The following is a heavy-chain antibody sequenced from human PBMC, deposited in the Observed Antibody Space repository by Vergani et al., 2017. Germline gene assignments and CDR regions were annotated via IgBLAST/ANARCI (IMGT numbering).Heavy chain of an antibody. J-gene: IGHJ4*02. CDR1: GGSISSGSYY. D-gene: IGHD4-17*01. CDR3: ARGDDYGDYEGY. CDR2: IYNSGST. V-gene: IGHV4-61*02. Sequence: QVQLQESGPGLVTPSQTLYLTCPVSGGSISSGSYYWSWIRHPAGKGLEWIGRIYNSGSTNYNPSLKSRVTISVDTSKNQFSLKLSSVTAADTAVYYCARGDDYGDYEGYWGQGTLVTVSS.